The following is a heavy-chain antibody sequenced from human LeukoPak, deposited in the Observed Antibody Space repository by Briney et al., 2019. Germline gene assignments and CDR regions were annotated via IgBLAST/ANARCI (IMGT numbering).Heavy chain of an antibody. CDR3: ARGDGDYGGDDY. Sequence: SETLSLTCTVSGGSFSSGDYYWSWIRQPPGKGLEWIGYIYYSGSTYYNPSLKSRVTISVDTSKNQFSLKLSSVTAADTAVYYCARGDGDYGGDDYWGQGTLVTVSS. J-gene: IGHJ4*02. CDR2: IYYSGST. CDR1: GGSFSSGDYY. V-gene: IGHV4-30-4*01. D-gene: IGHD4-17*01.